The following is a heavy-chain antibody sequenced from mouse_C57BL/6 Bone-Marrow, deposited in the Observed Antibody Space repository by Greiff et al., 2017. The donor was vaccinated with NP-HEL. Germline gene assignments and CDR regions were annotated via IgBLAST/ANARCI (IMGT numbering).Heavy chain of an antibody. J-gene: IGHJ1*03. CDR2: IDPSDSET. Sequence: VQLQQPGAELVRPGSSVKLSCKASGYTFTSYWMHWVKQRPIQGLEWIGNIDPSDSETHYNQKFKDKATLTVDKSSSTAYMQLSSLTSEDSAVYYCARPYYYGRLWYFDVWGTGTTVTVSS. V-gene: IGHV1-52*01. CDR3: ARPYYYGRLWYFDV. D-gene: IGHD1-1*01. CDR1: GYTFTSYW.